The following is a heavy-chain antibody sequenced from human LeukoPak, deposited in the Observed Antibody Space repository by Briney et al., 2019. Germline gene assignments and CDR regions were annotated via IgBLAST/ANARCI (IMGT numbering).Heavy chain of an antibody. J-gene: IGHJ6*03. CDR2: IYTSGST. D-gene: IGHD4-23*01. V-gene: IGHV4-4*07. CDR1: GGSISSYY. CDR3: ARDLSMVVTGYMDV. Sequence: SETLSLTCTVSGGSISSYYWSWSRQPAGMGLEWIGRIYTSGSTHYNPSLKSRVTMSVDTSKNQFSLKLSSVTAADTAVYYCARDLSMVVTGYMDVWGKGTTVTVSS.